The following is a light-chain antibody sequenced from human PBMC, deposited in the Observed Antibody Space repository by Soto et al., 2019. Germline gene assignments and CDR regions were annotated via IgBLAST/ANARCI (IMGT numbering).Light chain of an antibody. J-gene: IGLJ2*01. CDR1: SSNIGAGYD. CDR2: GNN. Sequence: QSVLTQPPSVSGAPGQRVTISCTGSSSNIGAGYDVHWYQQLPGTAPKLLIYGNNNRPSGVPDRFSGSKSGTSASLAITGLQAEDEADYYCQSYDSSLSGSVFGGGTQLT. CDR3: QSYDSSLSGSV. V-gene: IGLV1-40*01.